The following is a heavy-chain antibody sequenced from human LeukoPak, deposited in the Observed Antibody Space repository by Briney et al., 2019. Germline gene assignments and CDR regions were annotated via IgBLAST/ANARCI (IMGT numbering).Heavy chain of an antibody. CDR3: ARGGKRYFDWLDY. CDR1: GFTFSSYG. J-gene: IGHJ4*02. V-gene: IGHV3-23*01. Sequence: PGGSLRLSCAASGFTFSSYGMSWVRQAPGKGLEWVSAISGSGGSTYYADSVKGRFTISRDNSKNTLYLQMNSLRAEDTAVYYCARGGKRYFDWLDYWGQGTLVTVSS. CDR2: ISGSGGST. D-gene: IGHD3-9*01.